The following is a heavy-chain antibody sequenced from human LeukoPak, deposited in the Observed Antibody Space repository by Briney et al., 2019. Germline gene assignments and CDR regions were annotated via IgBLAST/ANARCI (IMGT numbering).Heavy chain of an antibody. J-gene: IGHJ4*02. V-gene: IGHV1-18*01. Sequence: SSVKVSCKASGYTFINYGFTWVRQAPGQGLEWMGWINGDNGHTNYAQNFQGRVTMTTETSTSTAYMELRSLRSDDTAVYYCARAGYSSGGSWYPGAFDYWGQGTLVTASS. CDR2: INGDNGHT. CDR3: ARAGYSSGGSWYPGAFDY. CDR1: GYTFINYG. D-gene: IGHD2-15*01.